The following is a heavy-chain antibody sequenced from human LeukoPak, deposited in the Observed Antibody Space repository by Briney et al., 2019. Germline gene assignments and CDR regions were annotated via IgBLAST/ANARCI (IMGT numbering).Heavy chain of an antibody. J-gene: IGHJ6*03. CDR3: ARETGGSGYDFWSGYYPYYYYMDV. V-gene: IGHV3-48*01. CDR2: ISSSSSTI. D-gene: IGHD3-3*01. Sequence: GGSLRLSCAASGFSFDDYGMNWVRQAPGKGLEWVSYISSSSSTIYYADSVKGRFTISRDNAKNSLYLQMNSLRAEDTAVYYCARETGGSGYDFWSGYYPYYYYMDVWGKGTTVTVSS. CDR1: GFSFDDYG.